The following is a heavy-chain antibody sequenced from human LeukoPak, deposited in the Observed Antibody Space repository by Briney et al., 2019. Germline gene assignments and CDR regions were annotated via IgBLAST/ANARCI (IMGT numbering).Heavy chain of an antibody. CDR2: ISGRGGST. CDR1: GFTFSSYA. J-gene: IGHJ4*02. D-gene: IGHD6-19*01. CDR3: AKETYSSGWYPYFDY. Sequence: GGSLRLSCVASGFTFSSYAMSWVRQAAGKGLEWVSGISGRGGSTYYADSVKGRFTISRDNSKNTLFLQMNSLRAEDTAVHYCAKETYSSGWYPYFDYWGQGTLVTVSS. V-gene: IGHV3-23*01.